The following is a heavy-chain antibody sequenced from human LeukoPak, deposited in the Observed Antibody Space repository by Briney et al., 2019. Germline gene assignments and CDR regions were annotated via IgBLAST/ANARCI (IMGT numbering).Heavy chain of an antibody. V-gene: IGHV3-74*01. J-gene: IGHJ4*02. CDR3: ARVLYGAGY. D-gene: IGHD2/OR15-2a*01. CDR1: GFTFSNLC. Sequence: GSLRLSCSATGFTFSNLCVHWCRQAPGKGLVWVSRINTDGSSTNYADSVKGRFTISRDNAKNTLYLQMNSLRAEDTAVYYCARVLYGAGYWGQGTLVTVSS. CDR2: INTDGSST.